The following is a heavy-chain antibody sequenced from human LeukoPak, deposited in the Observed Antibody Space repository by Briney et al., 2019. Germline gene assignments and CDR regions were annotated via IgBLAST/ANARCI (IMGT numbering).Heavy chain of an antibody. D-gene: IGHD5-24*01. V-gene: IGHV4-59*01. Sequence: PSETLSLTCTVSGGSISTYYWSWIRQPPGKGLEWIGYIFYSGSTNYTPSLKSRVTMSVDTSKNQFSLKLSSVTAADTAVYYCARGRSRNAYNYDYWGQGTLVAV. J-gene: IGHJ4*02. CDR2: IFYSGST. CDR3: ARGRSRNAYNYDY. CDR1: GGSISTYY.